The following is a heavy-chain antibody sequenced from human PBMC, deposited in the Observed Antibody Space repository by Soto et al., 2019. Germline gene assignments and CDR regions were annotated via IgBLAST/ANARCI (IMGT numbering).Heavy chain of an antibody. D-gene: IGHD2-2*01. CDR3: AREGVAVVPAGISAFDI. V-gene: IGHV4-4*02. J-gene: IGHJ3*02. Sequence: QVQLQESGPGLVKPSGTLSLTCAVSGGSISSSNWWSWVRQPPGKGLEWIGEIYHSGSTNYNPSLNSRVTITVDKSKNQFSLKLSSVTAADTAVYYCAREGVAVVPAGISAFDIWGQGTMVTVSS. CDR2: IYHSGST. CDR1: GGSISSSNW.